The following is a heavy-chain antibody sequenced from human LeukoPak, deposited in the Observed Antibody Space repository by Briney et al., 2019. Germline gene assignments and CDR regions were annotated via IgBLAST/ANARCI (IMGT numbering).Heavy chain of an antibody. J-gene: IGHJ6*03. V-gene: IGHV3-21*01. CDR1: GFTFGSYS. Sequence: GGSLRLSCAASGFTFGSYSMNWVRQAPGKGLEWVSSISSSSSYIYYADSVKGRFTISRDNAKNSLYLQMNSLRAEDTAVYYCARDRVGAIYYYYYYMDVWGKGTTVTISS. CDR2: ISSSSSYI. D-gene: IGHD1-26*01. CDR3: ARDRVGAIYYYYYYMDV.